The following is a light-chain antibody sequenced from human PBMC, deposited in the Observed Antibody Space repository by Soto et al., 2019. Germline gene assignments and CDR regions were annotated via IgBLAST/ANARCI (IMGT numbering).Light chain of an antibody. Sequence: QSALTQPASVSGSPGQSITISCTGTSSDVGAYNYVSWYQQHPGKVPKLIIYEVTNRPSGVSNRFSGSKSGNTASLTISGLQAEDEADYYCSSYTTSSTRVFGPGTKLTVL. CDR3: SSYTTSSTRV. V-gene: IGLV2-14*01. J-gene: IGLJ1*01. CDR1: SSDVGAYNY. CDR2: EVT.